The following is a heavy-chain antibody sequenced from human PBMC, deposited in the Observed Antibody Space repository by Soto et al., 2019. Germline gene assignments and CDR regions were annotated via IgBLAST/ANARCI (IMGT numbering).Heavy chain of an antibody. CDR3: ARDKFSGGYYYFDY. CDR1: GFTFSNYA. J-gene: IGHJ4*02. Sequence: QVQLVESGGGVVQPGRSLRLSCAASGFTFSNYAMHWVRQAPGKGLEWVAVISYDGNNKYYADSVKGRFTISRDNSRNKLYLQMNTLRAEDTAAYYCARDKFSGGYYYFDYWGQGTLVTVSS. CDR2: ISYDGNNK. D-gene: IGHD3-22*01. V-gene: IGHV3-30-3*01.